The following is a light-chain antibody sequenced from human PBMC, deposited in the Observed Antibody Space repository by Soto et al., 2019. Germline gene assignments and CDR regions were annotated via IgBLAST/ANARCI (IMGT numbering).Light chain of an antibody. V-gene: IGKV3-20*01. CDR3: QQYGSSPIT. CDR1: QSVSSSS. Sequence: EIVLTQSPGTLSLSQGERATLSCGASQSVSSSSIAWHQQKPGAAPRLLSYGASSRANGIPDRFTGSGSGTDFTLTISRLEPEDFAAYYCQQYGSSPITFGQGTRLEIK. CDR2: GAS. J-gene: IGKJ5*01.